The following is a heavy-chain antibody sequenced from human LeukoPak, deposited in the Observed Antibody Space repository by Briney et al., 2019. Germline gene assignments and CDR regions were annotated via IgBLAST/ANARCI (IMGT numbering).Heavy chain of an antibody. J-gene: IGHJ5*02. CDR2: INHSGST. CDR3: ARVGQLPFRRSRGGFDP. CDR1: GGSFSGYY. D-gene: IGHD3-16*01. Sequence: SETLSLTCAVYGGSFSGYYWSWIRQPPGKGLEWIGEINHSGSTNYNPSLKSRVTISVDTSKNQFSLKLSSVTAADTAVYYCARVGQLPFRRSRGGFDPWGQGTLVTVSS. V-gene: IGHV4-34*01.